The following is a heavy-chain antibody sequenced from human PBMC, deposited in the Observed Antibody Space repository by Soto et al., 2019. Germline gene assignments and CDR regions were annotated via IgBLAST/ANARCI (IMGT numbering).Heavy chain of an antibody. CDR1: GFTFSSHS. D-gene: IGHD3-10*01. CDR3: AREWSTSGDLDC. J-gene: IGHJ4*02. V-gene: IGHV3-30-3*01. Sequence: QVQLVESGGGVVQPGRSLRLSCAASGFTFSSHSIQWVRQAPGKGLEWVAVISYDGSIKYYADSVKGRFTISRDNSKNTAYLQMTSLRAEDTAVFYCAREWSTSGDLDCWGKGTLVIVSS. CDR2: ISYDGSIK.